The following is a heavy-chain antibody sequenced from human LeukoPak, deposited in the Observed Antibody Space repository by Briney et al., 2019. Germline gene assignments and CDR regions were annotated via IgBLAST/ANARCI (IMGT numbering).Heavy chain of an antibody. CDR2: VTSRSAT. D-gene: IGHD6-19*01. Sequence: GGSLRLSCVASGFIFSSHGMSWVRQAPGKGLEWVSTVTSRSATHYTDSVKGRFITSRDSSKNTLFSQMNSLRAEDTALYYCTTTRPYGTTWAGAFEDWGQGTPVTVSP. J-gene: IGHJ4*02. V-gene: IGHV3-23*01. CDR1: GFIFSSHG. CDR3: TTTRPYGTTWAGAFED.